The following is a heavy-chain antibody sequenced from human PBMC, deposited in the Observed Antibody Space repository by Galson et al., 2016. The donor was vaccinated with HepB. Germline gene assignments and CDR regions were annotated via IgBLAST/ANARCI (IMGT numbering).Heavy chain of an antibody. CDR3: ARGKGFLSYYGMDV. Sequence: SVKVSCKASGYSFTNYPLHWVRQAPGQRLECLGWITTATDNIRYTEKFQGRVTITRDTSASTAYMELSNLRSEDTAVYYCARGKGFLSYYGMDVWGQGTTVTVSS. CDR1: GYSFTNYP. V-gene: IGHV1-3*04. D-gene: IGHD2/OR15-2a*01. J-gene: IGHJ6*02. CDR2: ITTATDNI.